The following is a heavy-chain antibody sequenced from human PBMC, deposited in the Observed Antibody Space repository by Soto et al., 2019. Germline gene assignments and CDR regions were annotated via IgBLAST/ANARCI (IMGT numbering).Heavy chain of an antibody. D-gene: IGHD3-10*01. Sequence: PSETLSLTCTFSVGSISSGGYYCSWIRQHPGKGLEWIGYIYYSGGTYYNPSLKSRVTISVDTSKNQFSLKLSSVTAADTAVYYCADYGSRRYFEYWGQGTLVTGSS. V-gene: IGHV4-31*03. CDR1: VGSISSGGYY. J-gene: IGHJ4*02. CDR3: ADYGSRRYFEY. CDR2: IYYSGGT.